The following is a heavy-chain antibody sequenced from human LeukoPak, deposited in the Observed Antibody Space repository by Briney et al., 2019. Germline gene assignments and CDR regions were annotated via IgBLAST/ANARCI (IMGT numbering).Heavy chain of an antibody. CDR3: ARVVTRDPELIDAFDI. Sequence: ASVKVSCKASGYTFTSDYMHWVRQAPGQGLEWMGIINPSGGSTSYAQKFQGRVTMTRDTSTSTVYMELSSLRSEDTAVYYCARVVTRDPELIDAFDIWGQGTMVTVSS. D-gene: IGHD1-26*01. V-gene: IGHV1-46*01. CDR1: GYTFTSDY. J-gene: IGHJ3*02. CDR2: INPSGGST.